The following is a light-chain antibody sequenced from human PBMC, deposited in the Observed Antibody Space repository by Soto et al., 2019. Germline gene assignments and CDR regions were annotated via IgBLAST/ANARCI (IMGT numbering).Light chain of an antibody. CDR2: AAS. V-gene: IGKV3-15*01. J-gene: IGKJ5*01. Sequence: EIVMTQSPVTLSVSPGERVTLSCRASQSVSNNLAWYQQKSGQAPRLLIYAASTRVTGIPARFSGSGSGTEVTLTISSLQSEDFAIYYCQQYNNWPPVTFGQGTRLDIK. CDR3: QQYNNWPPVT. CDR1: QSVSNN.